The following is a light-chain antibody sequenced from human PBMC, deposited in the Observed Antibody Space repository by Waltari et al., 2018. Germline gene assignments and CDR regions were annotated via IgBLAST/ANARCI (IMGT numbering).Light chain of an antibody. CDR3: QQCYTFPYT. CDR1: QSVLSSSNNKNY. V-gene: IGKV4-1*01. CDR2: WAS. J-gene: IGKJ2*01. Sequence: DIVMTQSPDSLAVSLGERATLNCKSSQSVLSSSNNKNYLGWYQQKPGPPPKLLISWASTRESGVPDRFSGSGSGTDFTLTIISLQAEDVAVYYCQQCYTFPYTFGQGTKLEIK.